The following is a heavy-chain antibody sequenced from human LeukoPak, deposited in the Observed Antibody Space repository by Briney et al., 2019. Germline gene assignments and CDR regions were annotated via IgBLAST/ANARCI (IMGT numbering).Heavy chain of an antibody. CDR1: GFTFSSYG. Sequence: PGGSLRLSCAASGFTFSSYGMHWVRQAPGKGLEWVAVISYDGSNKYYADSVKGRFTISRDNSKNTLYLQMNSLRAEDTAVYYCAKDRLPRAWGQGTLVTVSS. D-gene: IGHD2-21*02. V-gene: IGHV3-30*18. J-gene: IGHJ5*02. CDR3: AKDRLPRA. CDR2: ISYDGSNK.